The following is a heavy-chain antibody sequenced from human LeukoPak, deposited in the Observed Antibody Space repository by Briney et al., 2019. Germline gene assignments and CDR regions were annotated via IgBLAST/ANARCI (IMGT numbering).Heavy chain of an antibody. CDR1: GFTFRSFA. V-gene: IGHV3-30*03. CDR3: ARRYQGREFDY. Sequence: GGSLRLSCAASGFTFRSFATHWVRQAPGKGLEWVAVISYDGSIEYYADSVKGRFTISRDNSKSTLYLQMNSLRGEDTAVYYCARRYQGREFDYWGQGTLVTVSS. CDR2: ISYDGSIE. D-gene: IGHD1-26*01. J-gene: IGHJ4*02.